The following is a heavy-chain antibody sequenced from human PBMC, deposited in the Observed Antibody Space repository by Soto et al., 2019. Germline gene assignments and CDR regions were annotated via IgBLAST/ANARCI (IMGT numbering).Heavy chain of an antibody. V-gene: IGHV4-4*02. Sequence: QGQLQESGPGLVQPSWTLSLTCAVSGDSINNSHWWSWVRQTPGKGLEWIGETYHSGTTNYNPSLKTRVTISIDKSKNQFSLKMNSVTAADTAVYYWAREVNSSPARGPNWFDPWGQGTLVTVSS. D-gene: IGHD6-13*01. CDR3: AREVNSSPARGPNWFDP. J-gene: IGHJ5*02. CDR2: TYHSGTT. CDR1: GDSINNSHW.